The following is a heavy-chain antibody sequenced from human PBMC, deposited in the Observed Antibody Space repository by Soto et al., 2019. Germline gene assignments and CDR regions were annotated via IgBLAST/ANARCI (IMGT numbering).Heavy chain of an antibody. J-gene: IGHJ6*02. CDR3: ARPYCTNGVCSYYYYGMDV. CDR2: IDPSDSYT. V-gene: IGHV5-10-1*01. Sequence: GESLKSSGKGSGYSFTIYCISWVLQMPWKGLEWMGRIDPSDSYTNYSPSFQGHVTISADKSISTAYLQWSSLKASDTAMYYCARPYCTNGVCSYYYYGMDVWGQGTTVTVSS. D-gene: IGHD2-8*01. CDR1: GYSFTIYC.